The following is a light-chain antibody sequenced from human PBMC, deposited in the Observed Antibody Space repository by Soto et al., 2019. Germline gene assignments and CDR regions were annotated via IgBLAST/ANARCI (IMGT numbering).Light chain of an antibody. CDR3: QQLNSYPYT. V-gene: IGKV1-9*01. CDR1: QDISSY. J-gene: IGKJ2*01. CDR2: DAD. Sequence: ILLTQSPSPLSASVGDRVTITCRASQDISSYLAWYQQKPGRAPNLLIYDADTLQSGVPSRFSGSGSGTDFTLTISSLQPEDFATYYCQQLNSYPYTFGQGTKLEIK.